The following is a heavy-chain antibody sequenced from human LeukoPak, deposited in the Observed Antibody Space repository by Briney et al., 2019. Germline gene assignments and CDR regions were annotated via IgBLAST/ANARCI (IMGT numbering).Heavy chain of an antibody. V-gene: IGHV4-34*01. Sequence: PGGSLRLSCAASGFTVSRNYMTWIRQPPGKGLEWIGEINHSVSTNYNPSLKSRVTISVDTSKNQFSLKLSSVTAADTAVYYCARGSVNFDIWGQGTMDTVSS. CDR2: INHSVST. CDR1: GFTVSRNY. CDR3: ARGSVNFDI. J-gene: IGHJ3*02.